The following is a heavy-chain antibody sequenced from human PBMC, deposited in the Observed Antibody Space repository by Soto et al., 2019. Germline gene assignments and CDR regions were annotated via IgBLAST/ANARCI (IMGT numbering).Heavy chain of an antibody. CDR3: ASATSIAVAGKES. CDR2: ISFYNGNT. V-gene: IGHV1-18*01. D-gene: IGHD6-19*01. Sequence: QVQLVQSGGEVRKPGASVKVSCKASGDTITNYGISWVRQAPGQGLEWMGWISFYNGNTKYAQNLLGRVTLTTDTSTSTAYMELRSLRSDDTAVYYCASATSIAVAGKESWGQGTLVTVSS. J-gene: IGHJ4*02. CDR1: GDTITNYG.